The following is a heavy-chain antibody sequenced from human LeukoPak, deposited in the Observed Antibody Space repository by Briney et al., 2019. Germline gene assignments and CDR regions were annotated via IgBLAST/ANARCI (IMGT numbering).Heavy chain of an antibody. CDR3: ARGAIVVVPAAILSRWFDP. Sequence: SETLSLTCAVYGGSFSGYYWSWIRQPPGKGLEWIGEINHSGSTNYNPSLKSRVTISVDTSKNQFSLKLSSVTAADTAVYYCARGAIVVVPAAILSRWFDPWGQGTLVTVSS. V-gene: IGHV4-34*01. CDR2: INHSGST. J-gene: IGHJ5*02. D-gene: IGHD2-2*02. CDR1: GGSFSGYY.